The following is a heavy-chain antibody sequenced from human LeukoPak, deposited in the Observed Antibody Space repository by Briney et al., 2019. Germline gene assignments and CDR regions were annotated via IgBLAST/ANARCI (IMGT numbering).Heavy chain of an antibody. J-gene: IGHJ4*02. CDR1: GFTFSSYW. D-gene: IGHD3-3*01. V-gene: IGHV3-7*04. CDR2: IKQDGSEK. CDR3: ARVVFGYYDFWSGYEITDY. Sequence: PGGSLRLSCAASGFTFSSYWMSWVRQAPGKGLEWVANIKQDGSEKYYVDSVKGRFTISRDNAKNSLYLQMNSLGAEDTAVYYCARVVFGYYDFWSGYEITDYWGQGTLVTVSS.